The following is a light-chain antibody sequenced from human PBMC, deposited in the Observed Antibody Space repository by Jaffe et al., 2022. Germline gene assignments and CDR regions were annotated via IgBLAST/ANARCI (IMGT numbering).Light chain of an antibody. J-gene: IGKJ2*01. CDR1: QSISGW. V-gene: IGKV1-5*03. CDR2: KAT. CDR3: QQYNIYPYT. Sequence: DIQMTQSPSTLSASVGDRVTITCRASQSISGWLAWYQQKPGKAPNLLIYKATSLESGVPSRFSGSTSGTEFTLTISSLQSDDFASYYCQQYNIYPYTFGQGTKLEIK.